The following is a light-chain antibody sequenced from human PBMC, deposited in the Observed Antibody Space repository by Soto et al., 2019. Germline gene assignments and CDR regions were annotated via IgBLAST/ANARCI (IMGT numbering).Light chain of an antibody. CDR2: GAS. V-gene: IGKV3-15*01. Sequence: EIVMTQSPATLSVSPGERATLSCRASQSVSSDLAWFQQTPGQAPSLLIYGASTRATGITARFSGSGSGTEFTLTISSMQSEDFAVYYCQQYSNWAPITFGPGTKVDIK. CDR3: QQYSNWAPIT. J-gene: IGKJ3*01. CDR1: QSVSSD.